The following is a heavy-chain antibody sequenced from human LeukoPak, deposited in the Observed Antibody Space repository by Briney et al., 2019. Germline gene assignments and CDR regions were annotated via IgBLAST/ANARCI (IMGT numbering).Heavy chain of an antibody. CDR1: GFTFSIYA. D-gene: IGHD2-2*02. V-gene: IGHV3-23*01. CDR3: AKSQPAAISWFDP. CDR2: ISFSGGST. J-gene: IGHJ5*02. Sequence: PGGSLRLSCAASGFTFSIYAMNWVRQAPGKGLEWVSAISFSGGSTYYADSVKGRFTISRDNSKNTLYLRMNSLRVEDTAVYYCAKSQPAAISWFDPWGQGTLVTVSS.